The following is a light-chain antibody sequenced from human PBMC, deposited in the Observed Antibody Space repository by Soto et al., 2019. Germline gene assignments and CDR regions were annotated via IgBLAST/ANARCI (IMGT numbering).Light chain of an antibody. CDR1: SSDVGGYSY. CDR3: SSYAGSYTYV. J-gene: IGLJ1*01. CDR2: DVS. V-gene: IGLV2-11*01. Sequence: QSALTQPRSVSGSPGQSVTISCTGTSSDVGGYSYVSWYQQHPGKAPKLLIYDVSKRPSGVPDRFSASKSGNTASLTISGLQADDEADYYCSSYAGSYTYVFGTGTKLTVL.